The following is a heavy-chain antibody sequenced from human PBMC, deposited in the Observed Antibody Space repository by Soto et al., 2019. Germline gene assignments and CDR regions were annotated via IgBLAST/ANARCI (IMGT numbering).Heavy chain of an antibody. D-gene: IGHD6-19*01. J-gene: IGHJ4*02. V-gene: IGHV2-5*02. CDR3: AHRRPVAGNGLYGN. CDR2: IYWDDDK. Sequence: QITLKESGPPLVKPTQTLTLTCTFSGFSLSTSGVGVGWIRQPPGKALEWLALIYWDDDKRYSPSLKSRLTITKDTSKNQVVLTMTNMDPVDTATYYCAHRRPVAGNGLYGNWGQGTLVTVSS. CDR1: GFSLSTSGVG.